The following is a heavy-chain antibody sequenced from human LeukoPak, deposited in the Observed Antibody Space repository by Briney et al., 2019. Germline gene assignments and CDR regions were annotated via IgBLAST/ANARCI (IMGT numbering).Heavy chain of an antibody. CDR1: GGSISSYY. CDR3: ARRTGFDSGHYFDY. J-gene: IGHJ4*02. CDR2: IYYSGST. D-gene: IGHD6-19*01. V-gene: IGHV4-59*08. Sequence: MASETLSFTCTVSGGSISSYYWSWIRQPPGKGLEWIGYIYYSGSTNYNPSLKSRVTISIDTSKNQFSLKLSSVTAADTAVYYCARRTGFDSGHYFDYWGQGILVTVSS.